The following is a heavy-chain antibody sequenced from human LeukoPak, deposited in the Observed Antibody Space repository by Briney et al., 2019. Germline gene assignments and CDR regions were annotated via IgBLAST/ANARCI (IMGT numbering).Heavy chain of an antibody. J-gene: IGHJ4*02. Sequence: GGSLRLSCAASGFTFSSYSMNWVRQAPGKGLEWVSGISPSGGGTYYADSVKGRFTISRDDSRNTAYLQVNSLKTEDTAVYYCVIRLPHTTGYRFDDWGQGTLVTVSS. CDR3: VIRLPHTTGYRFDD. CDR2: ISPSGGGT. CDR1: GFTFSSYS. D-gene: IGHD3-9*01. V-gene: IGHV3-23*01.